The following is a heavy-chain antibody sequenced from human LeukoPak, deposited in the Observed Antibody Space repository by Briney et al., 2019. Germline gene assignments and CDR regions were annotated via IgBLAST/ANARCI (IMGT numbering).Heavy chain of an antibody. CDR3: ARMYYYDSSAYLNWFDP. V-gene: IGHV1-46*01. CDR1: GYTFTSYY. Sequence: ASVKVSCKASGYTFTSYYMHWVRQAPGQGLEWMGIINPSGGSTSYAQKFQGRVTMTRDMSTSTVHMELSSLRSEDTAVYYCARMYYYDSSAYLNWFDPWGQGTLVTVSS. CDR2: INPSGGST. D-gene: IGHD3-22*01. J-gene: IGHJ5*02.